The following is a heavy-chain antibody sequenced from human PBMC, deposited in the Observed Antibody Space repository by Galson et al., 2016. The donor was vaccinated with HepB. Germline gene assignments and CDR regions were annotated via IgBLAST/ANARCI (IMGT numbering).Heavy chain of an antibody. CDR2: ISSRSSTI. Sequence: SLRLSCAASGFTFSSHSMNWVRPAPGKGLEWVSYISSRSSTIYYADSVKGRFTISRDNGKNSLYLQMNSLRAEDTAVYYCARDPTRNYYDSSSYYYFSAGWFDPWGQGTLVTVSS. J-gene: IGHJ5*02. CDR3: ARDPTRNYYDSSSYYYFSAGWFDP. CDR1: GFTFSSHS. D-gene: IGHD3-22*01. V-gene: IGHV3-48*04.